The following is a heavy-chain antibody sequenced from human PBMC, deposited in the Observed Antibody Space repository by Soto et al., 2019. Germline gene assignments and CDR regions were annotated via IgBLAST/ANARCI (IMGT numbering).Heavy chain of an antibody. CDR3: ARPPLYSNGGYFDS. D-gene: IGHD6-19*01. CDR1: GFTFTDHA. J-gene: IGHJ4*02. V-gene: IGHV3-23*01. CDR2: TSNNGDRR. Sequence: GGSLRLSCAVSGFTFTDHAMTWVRQAPGKGLEWVSTTSNNGDRRFYADSVKGRFTVSTDRTNNTLYLQMNSLRADDTAVYFCARPPLYSNGGYFDSWGQGTPVTVSS.